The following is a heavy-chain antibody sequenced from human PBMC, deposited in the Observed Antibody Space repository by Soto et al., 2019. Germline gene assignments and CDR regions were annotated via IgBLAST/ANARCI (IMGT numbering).Heavy chain of an antibody. CDR3: VRGKRGPWYFDL. Sequence: QVQLMESGPGLVRPSQTLSLTCTVSGGSINTAGDYWNWMRQRPGEGREWIGSIHSSGSIYYTPCLTGRVQGSADTSKPQFSLRLDSVTAADTAVYYCVRGKRGPWYFDLWGRGTLVAVSS. D-gene: IGHD3-10*01. CDR1: GGSINTAGDY. J-gene: IGHJ2*01. CDR2: IHSSGSI. V-gene: IGHV4-31*03.